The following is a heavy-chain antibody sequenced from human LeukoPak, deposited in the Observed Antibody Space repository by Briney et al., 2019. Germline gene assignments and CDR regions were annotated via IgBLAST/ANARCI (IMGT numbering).Heavy chain of an antibody. CDR1: GFTFSSYG. D-gene: IGHD6-13*01. CDR2: IRYDGSNK. Sequence: GGSLRLSCAASGFTFSSYGMYWVRQAPGKGLEWVAFIRYDGSNKYYADSVKGRFTISRDNSKNTLYLQMNSLRAEGTAVYYCAKDDRYSSSWRYYYYMDVWGKGTTVTVSS. CDR3: AKDDRYSSSWRYYYYMDV. V-gene: IGHV3-30*02. J-gene: IGHJ6*03.